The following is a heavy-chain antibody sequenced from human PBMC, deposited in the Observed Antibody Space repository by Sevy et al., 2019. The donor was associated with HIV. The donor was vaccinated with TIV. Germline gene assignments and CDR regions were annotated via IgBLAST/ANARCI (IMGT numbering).Heavy chain of an antibody. CDR3: ARGVGGPGVMITFGGLKYGFDF. D-gene: IGHD3-16*01. V-gene: IGHV4-30-4*01. CDR1: GGSISTTDYY. CDR2: IHYTGTT. J-gene: IGHJ3*01. Sequence: SETLSLTCTVSGGSISTTDYYWSWIRQPPGKGLEWIGYIHYTGTTYYNPSLKSRLNKISVDTSRNQFSLKLISVTAADTAVYYCARGVGGPGVMITFGGLKYGFDFRGQGRMVTVSS.